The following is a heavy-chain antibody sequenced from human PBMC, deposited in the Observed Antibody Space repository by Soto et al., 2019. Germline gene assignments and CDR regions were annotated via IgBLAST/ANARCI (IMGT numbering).Heavy chain of an antibody. V-gene: IGHV4-39*01. Sequence: SETLSLTCRVSDGSMNSDSSYWGWIRQPPGKGLEWIGVINHSGSTYHNLSLKGRVTMSVDASRNQFSLKLTSMTAADTAVYYCARLGGYVSVGYYYLWDSWGQGTLVTVAS. J-gene: IGHJ4*02. CDR3: ARLGGYVSVGYYYLWDS. CDR2: INHSGST. D-gene: IGHD3-22*01. CDR1: DGSMNSDSSY.